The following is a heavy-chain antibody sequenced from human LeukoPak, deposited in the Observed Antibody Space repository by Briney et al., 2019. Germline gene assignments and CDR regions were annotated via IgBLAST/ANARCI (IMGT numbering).Heavy chain of an antibody. D-gene: IGHD2-2*01. Sequence: AGGSLRLSCAASGFTVSSNYMSWVRQAPGKGLEWVSVIYSGGSTYYADSVKGRFTISRDNSKNTLYLQVNSLRAEDTAVYYCARDTVVPAATRPDYYYYMGVWGKGTTVTVSS. CDR2: IYSGGST. J-gene: IGHJ6*03. CDR1: GFTVSSNY. V-gene: IGHV3-53*01. CDR3: ARDTVVPAATRPDYYYYMGV.